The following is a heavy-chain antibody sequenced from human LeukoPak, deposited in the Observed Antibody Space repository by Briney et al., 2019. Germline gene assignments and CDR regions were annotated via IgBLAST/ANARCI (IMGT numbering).Heavy chain of an antibody. Sequence: SESLCLTCTASGGSINSYCMSWIRQPPGKGLEWIGSINYSGSTNYNPSLKSRVTIPIDTSKNHFFLKLIVVMAAERAVFYCARGGTFRFAPWGQGTLVTVSS. V-gene: IGHV4-59*13. D-gene: IGHD2/OR15-2a*01. CDR2: INYSGST. J-gene: IGHJ5*02. CDR1: GGSINSYC. CDR3: ARGGTFRFAP.